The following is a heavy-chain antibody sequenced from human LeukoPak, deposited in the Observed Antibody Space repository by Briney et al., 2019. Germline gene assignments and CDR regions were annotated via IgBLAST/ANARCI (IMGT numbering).Heavy chain of an antibody. J-gene: IGHJ4*02. CDR1: GFTFTSFA. CDR2: ISRSGVAT. CDR3: AGHHQAYSRTY. D-gene: IGHD6-13*01. V-gene: IGHV3-23*01. Sequence: GGTLRLSCAASGFTFTSFAISWVRQAPGKGLEWVSTISRSGVATYYANSVKGRFTISRDNSKNTVYVQMNSLRAEDTGVYYCAGHHQAYSRTYWGQGTLVTVSS.